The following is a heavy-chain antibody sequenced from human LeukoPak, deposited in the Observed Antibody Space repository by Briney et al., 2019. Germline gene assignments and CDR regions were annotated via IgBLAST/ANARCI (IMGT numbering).Heavy chain of an antibody. CDR3: ASREGLGEHAFDI. CDR2: IYYSGST. D-gene: IGHD3-10*01. J-gene: IGHJ3*02. V-gene: IGHV4-59*01. Sequence: PSETLSLTCTVSGGSISSYYWSWIRQPPGKGLEWIGYIYYSGSTNYNPSLKSRVTISVDTSKNQFSLKLSSVTAADTAVYYCASREGLGEHAFDIWGQGTMVTVSS. CDR1: GGSISSYY.